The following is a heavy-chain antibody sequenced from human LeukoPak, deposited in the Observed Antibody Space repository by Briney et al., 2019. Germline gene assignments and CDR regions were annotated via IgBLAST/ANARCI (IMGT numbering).Heavy chain of an antibody. CDR3: ARDSTIFGVVPLYGMDV. J-gene: IGHJ6*02. CDR2: IIPIFGTA. CDR1: GGTFSSYA. V-gene: IGHV1-69*13. D-gene: IGHD3-3*01. Sequence: SVKVSCKASGGTFSSYAISWVRQAPGQGLEWMGGIIPIFGTANYVQKFQGRVTITADESTRTAYMELSSLRSEDTAVYYCARDSTIFGVVPLYGMDVWGQGTTVTVSS.